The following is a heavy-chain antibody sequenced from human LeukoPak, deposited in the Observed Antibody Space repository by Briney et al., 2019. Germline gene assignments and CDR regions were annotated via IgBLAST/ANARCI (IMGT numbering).Heavy chain of an antibody. J-gene: IGHJ6*04. CDR1: RFTFSSYE. D-gene: IGHD3-10*02. CDR3: AELGITMIGGV. Sequence: QTGGSLRLSCAASRFTFSSYEMNWVRQAPGKGLEWVSYISSSGSTIYYADSVKGRFTISRDNAKNSLYLQMNSLRAEDTAVYYCAELGITMIGGVWGKGTTVTISS. V-gene: IGHV3-48*03. CDR2: ISSSGSTI.